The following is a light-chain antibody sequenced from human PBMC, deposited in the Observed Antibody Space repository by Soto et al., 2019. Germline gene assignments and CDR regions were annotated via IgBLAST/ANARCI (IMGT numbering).Light chain of an antibody. J-gene: IGKJ4*01. V-gene: IGKV1-9*01. Sequence: DIQLTQSPSFLSASVGDRVTITCRASQGISSYLAWYQQKPGKAPKLLIYAASTLQSGVPSRFSGSGSGTEFTLTISSLQPEDFATYYCKQLNSYPVFGGGTKVEIK. CDR3: KQLNSYPV. CDR2: AAS. CDR1: QGISSY.